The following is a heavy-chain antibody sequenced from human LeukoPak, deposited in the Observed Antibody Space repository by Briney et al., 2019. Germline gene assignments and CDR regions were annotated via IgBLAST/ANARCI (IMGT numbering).Heavy chain of an antibody. CDR2: IYYSGST. D-gene: IGHD5-18*01. CDR1: GGSISSYY. V-gene: IGHV4-59*12. J-gene: IGHJ4*01. CDR3: ARARNLGYSYGYPGMDHAHLYDY. Sequence: SETLSLTCTVSGGSISSYYWSWIRQPPGKGLEWIGYIYYSGSTNYNPSLKSRVTISVDTSKNQFSLKLSSVTAADTAVYYCARARNLGYSYGYPGMDHAHLYDYWGQGTLVTVSS.